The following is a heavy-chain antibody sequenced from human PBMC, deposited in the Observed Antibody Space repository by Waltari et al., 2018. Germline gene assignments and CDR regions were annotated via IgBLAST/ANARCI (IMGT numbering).Heavy chain of an antibody. CDR2: INPNSGGT. CDR1: GYTFTGYY. D-gene: IGHD3-22*01. Sequence: QVQLVQSGAEVKKPGASVKVSCKASGYTFTGYYMHWVRQAPGQGLEWMGRINPNSGGTNYAQEFQGRVTMTRDTSISTAYMELSRLRSDDTAVYYCARDRFEVRYLFLGTNAFDIWGQGTMVTVSS. J-gene: IGHJ3*02. V-gene: IGHV1-2*06. CDR3: ARDRFEVRYLFLGTNAFDI.